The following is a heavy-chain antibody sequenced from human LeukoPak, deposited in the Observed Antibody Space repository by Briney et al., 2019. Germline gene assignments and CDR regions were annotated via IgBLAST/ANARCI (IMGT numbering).Heavy chain of an antibody. Sequence: SETLSLTCTVSGGSISSTFYYWGWIRQPPGKGLEWIGSINYSGSTYYNPSLKSRVTISVDTSKNQFSLKLSSVTAADTAVYYCARHTMKDAFDIWGQGTMVTASS. CDR2: INYSGST. CDR1: GGSISSTFYY. J-gene: IGHJ3*02. V-gene: IGHV4-39*01. CDR3: ARHTMKDAFDI. D-gene: IGHD3-22*01.